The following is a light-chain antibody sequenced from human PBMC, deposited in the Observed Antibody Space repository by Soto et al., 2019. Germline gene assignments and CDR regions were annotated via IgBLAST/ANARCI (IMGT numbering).Light chain of an antibody. J-gene: IGLJ1*01. CDR2: TNN. CDR1: SSNIGTNY. Sequence: QSVLTQPPSASGTPGQRVTISCSGSSSNIGTNYVYWYQQVPGTAPKLLTYTNNQRPSGVPDRFSGSKSGTSASLAISGLRSEDEADYFCAAWDDSLSGRDVFGTGTKLTVL. V-gene: IGLV1-47*01. CDR3: AAWDDSLSGRDV.